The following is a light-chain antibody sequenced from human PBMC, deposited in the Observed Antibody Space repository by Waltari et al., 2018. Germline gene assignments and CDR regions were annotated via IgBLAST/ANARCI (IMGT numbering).Light chain of an antibody. V-gene: IGKV4-1*01. CDR3: QQYYSDPWT. CDR1: QSVLYSSNNKNY. J-gene: IGKJ1*01. Sequence: DIVVTQSPDSLAVSLGERATMNCTSSQSVLYSSNNKNYLAWYQQRPGQPPKLLIYWASTRESGVPDRFSGSGSGTDFTLIISSLQAEDVAVYYCQQYYSDPWTFGQGTKVEIK. CDR2: WAS.